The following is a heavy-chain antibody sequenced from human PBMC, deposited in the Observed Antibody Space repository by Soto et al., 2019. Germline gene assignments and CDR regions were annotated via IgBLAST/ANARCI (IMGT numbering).Heavy chain of an antibody. J-gene: IGHJ5*02. CDR2: IIPIFGTA. V-gene: IGHV1-69*13. CDR1: GGTFSSYA. Sequence: SVKVSCKASGGTFSSYAISWVRQAPGQGLGWMGGIIPIFGTANYAQKFQGRVTITADESTSTAYMELSSLRSEDTAVYYCARPTRYYYDSSGQSAWFDPWGQGTLVTVSS. CDR3: ARPTRYYYDSSGQSAWFDP. D-gene: IGHD3-22*01.